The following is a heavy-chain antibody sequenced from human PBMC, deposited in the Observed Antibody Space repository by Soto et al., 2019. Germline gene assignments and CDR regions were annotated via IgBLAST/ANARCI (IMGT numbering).Heavy chain of an antibody. Sequence: GASVKVSCKASGYTFTSYYMHWVRQAPGQGLEWMGIINPSGGSTSYAQKFQGRVTMTRDTSTSTVYLEMNSLRVEDTAVYYCARIPYDNSGTIFDYWGQGTLVTVSS. D-gene: IGHD3-22*01. CDR3: ARIPYDNSGTIFDY. J-gene: IGHJ4*02. CDR2: INPSGGST. V-gene: IGHV1-46*01. CDR1: GYTFTSYY.